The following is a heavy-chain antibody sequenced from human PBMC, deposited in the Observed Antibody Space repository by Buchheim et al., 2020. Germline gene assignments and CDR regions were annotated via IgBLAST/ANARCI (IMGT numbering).Heavy chain of an antibody. V-gene: IGHV3-23*04. Sequence: EVHLVQSGGGLVQPGGSLRLSCEASGFTFSSAAMTWVRQAPGKGLEWVSSLTISGDFTYYADSVRGRFPIPRDNSKNTLYLQMNSLRAEDTAVYYCAKEVRPNDFWGQGTL. CDR3: AKEVRPNDF. J-gene: IGHJ4*02. CDR2: LTISGDFT. CDR1: GFTFSSAA.